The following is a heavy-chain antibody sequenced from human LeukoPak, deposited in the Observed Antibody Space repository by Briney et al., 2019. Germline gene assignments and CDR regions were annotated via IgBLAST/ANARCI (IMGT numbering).Heavy chain of an antibody. V-gene: IGHV3-21*01. CDR1: GFIFSTYS. D-gene: IGHD5-18*01. Sequence: GGSLRLSCEASGFIFSTYSMNWVRQAPGKGLEWVSSISSSGNYIYYTESVKGRFTVSRDNAKNSLYLQMNSLRAEDTAVYYCARKDRLGYNYDQGPTDYWGQGTLVTVSS. CDR3: ARKDRLGYNYDQGPTDY. CDR2: ISSSGNYI. J-gene: IGHJ4*02.